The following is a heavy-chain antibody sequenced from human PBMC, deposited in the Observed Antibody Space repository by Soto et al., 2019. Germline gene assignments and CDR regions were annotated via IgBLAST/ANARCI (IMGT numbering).Heavy chain of an antibody. Sequence: QVTLKESGPVLVKPTETLTLTCTVSGFSLSNARLGVSWIRQPPGKALEWLAHIFSNDEKSYSTSLKSRLTISKDSSTSQVVLTMTNMDPVDTATYYCARISVTFHYYYYMVVWGKGTTVTVSS. CDR3: ARISVTFHYYYYMVV. CDR2: IFSNDEK. CDR1: GFSLSNARLG. D-gene: IGHD4-17*01. J-gene: IGHJ6*03. V-gene: IGHV2-26*01.